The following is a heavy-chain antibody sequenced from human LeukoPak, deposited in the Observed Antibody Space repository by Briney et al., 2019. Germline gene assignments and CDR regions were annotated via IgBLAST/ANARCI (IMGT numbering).Heavy chain of an antibody. Sequence: GGSLRLSCAASGFTFSDYAMSWVRQPPGKGLEWVSTISGSGDYTYYADSVRGRFTISRDNSKNTLYLQMNSLRVEDTAVYYCATTLRSGSYYFDAWGQGTLVTVSS. CDR3: ATTLRSGSYYFDA. CDR1: GFTFSDYA. CDR2: ISGSGDYT. D-gene: IGHD1-26*01. J-gene: IGHJ5*02. V-gene: IGHV3-23*01.